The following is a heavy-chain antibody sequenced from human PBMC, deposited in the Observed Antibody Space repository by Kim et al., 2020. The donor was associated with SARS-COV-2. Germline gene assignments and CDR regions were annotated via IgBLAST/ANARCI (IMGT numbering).Heavy chain of an antibody. D-gene: IGHD3-22*01. CDR2: INTNTGNP. CDR3: ARGHYYDSSGYQLPYY. CDR1: GYTFTSYA. V-gene: IGHV7-4-1*02. J-gene: IGHJ4*02. Sequence: ASVKVSCKASGYTFTSYAMNWVRQAPGQGLEWMGWINTNTGNPTYAQGFTGRFVFSLDASVSTAYLQLSSLRAEDTAVYYCARGHYYDSSGYQLPYYCGQGALVTVSS.